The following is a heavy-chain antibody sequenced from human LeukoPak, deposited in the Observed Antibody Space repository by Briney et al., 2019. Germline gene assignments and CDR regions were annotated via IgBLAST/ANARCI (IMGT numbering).Heavy chain of an antibody. Sequence: SETLSLTCTVSGGSISSSSYYWGWIRQPPGKGLEWIGSIYYSGSTYYNPSLKSRVTISVDTSKNQFSLKLSSVTAADTAVYYCATTVPPYYWGQGTLVTVSS. CDR2: IYYSGST. D-gene: IGHD2-2*01. CDR3: ATTVPPYY. J-gene: IGHJ4*02. V-gene: IGHV4-39*07. CDR1: GGSISSSSYY.